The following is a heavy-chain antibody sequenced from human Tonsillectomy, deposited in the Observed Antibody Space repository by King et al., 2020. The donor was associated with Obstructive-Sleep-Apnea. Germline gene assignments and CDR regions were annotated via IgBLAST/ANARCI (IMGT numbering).Heavy chain of an antibody. CDR2: IYYTGSA. CDR3: AREWLGVDY. CDR1: GGSITSYY. D-gene: IGHD6-19*01. V-gene: IGHV4-59*01. J-gene: IGHJ4*02. Sequence: VQLQESGPGLVKPSETLSLTCTVSGGSITSYYWSWLRQPPGKGLEWIGYIYYTGSANYNPSLKSRVTISVDTSTNQLSLRLSSVTAAATAVFYCAREWLGVDYWGQGTLVTVSS.